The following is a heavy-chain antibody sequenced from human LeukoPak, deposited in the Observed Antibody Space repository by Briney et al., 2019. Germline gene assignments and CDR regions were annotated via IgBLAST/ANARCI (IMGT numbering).Heavy chain of an antibody. CDR1: GGSISSSSYY. CDR3: ARLLYYYDSSPSPAFDI. D-gene: IGHD3-22*01. J-gene: IGHJ3*02. Sequence: SETLSLACTVSGGSISSSSYYWGWIRQPPGKGLEWIGSIYYSGSTYYNPSLKSRVTISVDTSKDQFSLKLSSVTAADTAVYYCARLLYYYDSSPSPAFDIWGQGTMVTVSS. CDR2: IYYSGST. V-gene: IGHV4-39*01.